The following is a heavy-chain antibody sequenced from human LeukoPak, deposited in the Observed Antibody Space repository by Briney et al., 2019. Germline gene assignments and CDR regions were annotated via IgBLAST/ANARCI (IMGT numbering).Heavy chain of an antibody. CDR1: GGSISSSSYY. CDR3: ARHSDYGDYSSFDY. J-gene: IGHJ4*02. D-gene: IGHD4-17*01. CDR2: IYYSGST. V-gene: IGHV4-39*01. Sequence: SETLSLTCTVSGGSISSSSYYWGWLRQPPGKGLEWIGSIYYSGSTYYNPSLKSRVTISVDTSKNQFSLKLSSVTAADTAVYYCARHSDYGDYSSFDYWGQGTLVTVSS.